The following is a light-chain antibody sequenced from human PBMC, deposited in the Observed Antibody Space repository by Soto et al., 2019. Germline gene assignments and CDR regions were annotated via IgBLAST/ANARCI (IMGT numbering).Light chain of an antibody. CDR3: QQYGSSPIT. Sequence: EIVLTQSPATMSLSPGERATLSCGASESVSYSYVAWYQQKAGLAPRLLIHDASTRASAIPDRFSGCKSGTDFTLTIRGLEPEDAALYYCQQYGSSPITFGQGTRLEIK. CDR2: DAS. J-gene: IGKJ5*01. V-gene: IGKV3D-20*01. CDR1: ESVSYSY.